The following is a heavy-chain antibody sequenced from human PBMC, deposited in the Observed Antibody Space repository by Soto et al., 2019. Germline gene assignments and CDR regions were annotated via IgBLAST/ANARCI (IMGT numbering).Heavy chain of an antibody. CDR2: TSYDGNNE. V-gene: IGHV3-30*18. D-gene: IGHD1-1*01. Sequence: GGALRLSCAASGFTFSNYAMHWVRQAPGKGLEWVALTSYDGNNEYYTDSVKGRFTISRDNSKNTLFLQMNSPRPEDTAVYYCAKDKGVFNWATSYFDYWGQGALVTVSS. CDR3: AKDKGVFNWATSYFDY. J-gene: IGHJ4*02. CDR1: GFTFSNYA.